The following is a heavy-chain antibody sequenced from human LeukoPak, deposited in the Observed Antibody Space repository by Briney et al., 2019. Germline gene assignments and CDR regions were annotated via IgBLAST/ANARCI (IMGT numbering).Heavy chain of an antibody. CDR3: ARDPSPTVTPEGHYYYYGMDV. J-gene: IGHJ6*02. CDR2: IYYSGST. V-gene: IGHV4-59*01. Sequence: PSETLSLTCTVSGGSISSYYWSWIRQPPGKGLEWIGYIYYSGSTNYNPSLKSRVTISVDTSKNQFSLKPSSVTAADTAVYYCARDPSPTVTPEGHYYYYGMDVWGQGTTVTVSS. CDR1: GGSISSYY. D-gene: IGHD4-17*01.